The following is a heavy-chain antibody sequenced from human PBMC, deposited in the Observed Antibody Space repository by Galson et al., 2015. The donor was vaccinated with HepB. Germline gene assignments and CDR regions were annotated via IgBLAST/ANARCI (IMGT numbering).Heavy chain of an antibody. J-gene: IGHJ4*02. D-gene: IGHD1-26*01. V-gene: IGHV1-46*01. CDR3: ARDSLGSYKFDY. CDR1: GYTFTNYY. CDR2: INPSGGST. Sequence: SVKVSCKASGYTFTNYYIHWVRQAPGQGLEWMGIINPSGGSTNYAQKFQGRVTMTRDTSMTTVYMYLSSLRSEDTAVYYCARDSLGSYKFDYWGQGTLVTVSS.